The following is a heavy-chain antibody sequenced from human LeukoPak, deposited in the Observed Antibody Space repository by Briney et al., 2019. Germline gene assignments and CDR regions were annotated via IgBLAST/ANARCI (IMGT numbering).Heavy chain of an antibody. D-gene: IGHD2-15*01. CDR1: GFTFSSYA. CDR3: ARQVDFQH. CDR2: ISSSSGTI. Sequence: GRSLRLSCAASGFTFSSYAMHWVRQAPGKGLEWVSYISSSSGTIYYADSVKGRFTISRDNAKNSLYLQMNSLRAEDTAVYYCARQVDFQHWGQGTLVTVSS. V-gene: IGHV3-48*01. J-gene: IGHJ1*01.